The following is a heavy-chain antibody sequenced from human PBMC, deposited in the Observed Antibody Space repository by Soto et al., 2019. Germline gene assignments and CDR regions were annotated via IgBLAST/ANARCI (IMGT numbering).Heavy chain of an antibody. CDR1: GVPFSSYA. J-gene: IGHJ4*02. Sequence: GGSLRLSCAASGVPFSSYAMSWVRQAPGKGLEWVSAISGSGGSTYYADSVKGRFTISRDNSKNTLYLQMNSLRAEDTAVYYCAKTPLFPTYSSGWYFDYWGQGTLVTVSS. CDR3: AKTPLFPTYSSGWYFDY. CDR2: ISGSGGST. V-gene: IGHV3-23*01. D-gene: IGHD6-19*01.